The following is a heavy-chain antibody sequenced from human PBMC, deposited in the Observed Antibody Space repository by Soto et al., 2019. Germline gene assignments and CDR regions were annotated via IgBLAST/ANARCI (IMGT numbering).Heavy chain of an antibody. V-gene: IGHV4-30-2*01. CDR3: ASGVNYYDSSGSSWFDP. CDR2: IYHTGTT. Sequence: SETLSLTCTVSGGSINSGGYSWTWIRQPPGKSQERIGFIYHTGTTYFNPSLKSRVTISVDRSKNQFSLKLNSLTAADTSVYFFASGVNYYDSSGSSWFDPWGQGALVTVSS. CDR1: GGSINSGGYS. J-gene: IGHJ5*02. D-gene: IGHD3-22*01.